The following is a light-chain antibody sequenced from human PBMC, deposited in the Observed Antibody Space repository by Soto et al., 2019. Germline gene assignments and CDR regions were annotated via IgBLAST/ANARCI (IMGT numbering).Light chain of an antibody. J-gene: IGLJ3*02. Sequence: QSALTQPASVSGSPGQSITISCTGTSSDVGGYNYLSWYQQHPGKAPRVMIYEVSNRTLGVSNRVSGSKSGNTASLTISGLQAEDEADDFCSSYTTSGTPVFGGGTKVTV. CDR2: EVS. CDR1: SSDVGGYNY. V-gene: IGLV2-14*01. CDR3: SSYTTSGTPV.